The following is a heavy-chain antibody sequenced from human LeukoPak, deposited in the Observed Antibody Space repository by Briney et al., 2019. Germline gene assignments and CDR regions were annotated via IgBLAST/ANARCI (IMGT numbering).Heavy chain of an antibody. J-gene: IGHJ4*02. Sequence: SETLSLTCTVSGVSICEYYWSWIRKPAGKGLEGIARIYSSGNTNCNPSLKSRVTMSIDTSQNQFSLNLSSVTAADTAVYYCARMFEYWGQGTLVTVSS. CDR2: IYSSGNT. CDR1: GVSICEYY. CDR3: ARMFEY. V-gene: IGHV4-4*07.